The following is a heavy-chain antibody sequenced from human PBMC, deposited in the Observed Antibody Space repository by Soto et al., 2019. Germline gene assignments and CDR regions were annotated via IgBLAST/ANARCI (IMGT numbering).Heavy chain of an antibody. Sequence: SVKVSCKASGGTFSSYAISWVRQAPGQGLEWMGGIIPIFGTANYAQKFQGRVTITADESTGTAYMELSSLRSEDTAVYYCARDLRSVGYCSGGSCYEGPGILYYGMDVWGQGTTVTVSS. CDR3: ARDLRSVGYCSGGSCYEGPGILYYGMDV. V-gene: IGHV1-69*13. CDR1: GGTFSSYA. J-gene: IGHJ6*02. CDR2: IIPIFGTA. D-gene: IGHD2-15*01.